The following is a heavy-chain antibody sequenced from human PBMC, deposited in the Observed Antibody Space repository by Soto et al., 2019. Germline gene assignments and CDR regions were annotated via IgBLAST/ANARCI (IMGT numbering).Heavy chain of an antibody. V-gene: IGHV3-23*01. J-gene: IGHJ6*02. CDR1: GFTFSSYA. Sequence: GGSLRLSCAASGFTFSSYAMSWVRQAPGKGLEWVSAISGSGGSTYYADSVKGRFTISRDNSKNTLYLQMNSLRAEDTAVYYCAKDPVSSSGWYEDYYYYGMDVWGQGTTVTVSS. D-gene: IGHD6-19*01. CDR3: AKDPVSSSGWYEDYYYYGMDV. CDR2: ISGSGGST.